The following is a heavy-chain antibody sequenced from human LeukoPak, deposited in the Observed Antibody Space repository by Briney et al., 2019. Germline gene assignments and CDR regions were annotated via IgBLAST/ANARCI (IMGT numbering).Heavy chain of an antibody. CDR3: SKSGGPGSWEGFE. CDR1: GFTFSSYS. Sequence: GGSLRLSCAASGFTFSSYSMNWVRQAPGKGLEWVANIKQDGNEKYYVDSVNGRFTISRDNAKNSLYLQMNSLRAEDTAVYYCSKSGGPGSWEGFEWGQGTLVTVYS. J-gene: IGHJ4*02. CDR2: IKQDGNEK. V-gene: IGHV3-7*01. D-gene: IGHD3-10*01.